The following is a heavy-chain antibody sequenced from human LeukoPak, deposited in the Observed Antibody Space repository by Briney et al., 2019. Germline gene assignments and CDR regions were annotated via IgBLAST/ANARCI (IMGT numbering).Heavy chain of an antibody. CDR1: GFNVNNNY. V-gene: IGHV3-66*02. CDR2: IYSGGST. D-gene: IGHD2-2*01. Sequence: PGGSLRLSCAASGFNVNNNYMSWVRQAPGKGLEWVSVIYSGGSTYYSDSVKGGFTISRDNSKNALYLQMNILKAEDTAVYYCARVHCSSTSCYQYRELAFDIWGQGTMVTVSS. CDR3: ARVHCSSTSCYQYRELAFDI. J-gene: IGHJ3*02.